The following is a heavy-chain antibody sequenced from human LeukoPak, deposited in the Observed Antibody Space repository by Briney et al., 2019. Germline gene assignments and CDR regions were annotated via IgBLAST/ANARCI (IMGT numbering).Heavy chain of an antibody. V-gene: IGHV1-8*03. J-gene: IGHJ6*03. D-gene: IGHD2-2*01. CDR2: MNPNSGNT. Sequence: GASVKVSCKASGYTLTSYDINWVRQATGQGLEWMGWMNPNSGNTGYTQKFQGRVTITRNTSISTAYMELSSLRSEDTAVYYCARAGRDIVVVPAALYYYYYMDVWGKGTTVTVSS. CDR1: GYTLTSYD. CDR3: ARAGRDIVVVPAALYYYYYMDV.